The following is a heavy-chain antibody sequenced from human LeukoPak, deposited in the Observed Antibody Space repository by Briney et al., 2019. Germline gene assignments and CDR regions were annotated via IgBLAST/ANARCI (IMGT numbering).Heavy chain of an antibody. V-gene: IGHV4-59*08. CDR3: ARLSYGDFDY. J-gene: IGHJ4*02. CDR1: GGSISSYY. CDR2: IYYSGST. D-gene: IGHD4-17*01. Sequence: SETLSLTCTVPGGSISSYYWSWIRQPPGKGLEWIGYIYYSGSTNYNPSLKSRVTISVDTSKNQFSLKLSSVTAADTAVYYCARLSYGDFDYWGQGTLVTVSS.